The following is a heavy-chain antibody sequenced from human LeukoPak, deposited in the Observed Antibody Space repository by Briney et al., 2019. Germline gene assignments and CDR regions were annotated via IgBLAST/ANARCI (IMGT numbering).Heavy chain of an antibody. V-gene: IGHV4-30-4*01. CDR1: GGSISSGDYY. Sequence: SQTLSLTCTVSGGSISSGDYYWSWIRQSPEKGLEWIGEINHSGRTNYNPSLESRATIPVDTSNNQFSLKLRSVTAADTAVYYCARDPCSTINCPLRFWGQGTLVTVFS. D-gene: IGHD2/OR15-2a*01. J-gene: IGHJ4*02. CDR3: ARDPCSTINCPLRF. CDR2: INHSGRT.